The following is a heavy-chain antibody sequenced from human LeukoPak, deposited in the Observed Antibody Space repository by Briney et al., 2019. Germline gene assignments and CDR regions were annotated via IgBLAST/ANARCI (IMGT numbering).Heavy chain of an antibody. V-gene: IGHV1-8*01. J-gene: IGHJ4*02. CDR2: MNPNRGNT. CDR3: ARGVGIDSSYYFDY. CDR1: GYTFTSYD. Sequence: ASVKVSCTASGYTFTSYDINWVRQATGQGLEWMGWMNPNRGNTGYAQKFQGRVTMTRNTSISTAYMELSSLRSEDTAVYYCARGVGIDSSYYFDYWGQGTLVTVSS. D-gene: IGHD2-21*01.